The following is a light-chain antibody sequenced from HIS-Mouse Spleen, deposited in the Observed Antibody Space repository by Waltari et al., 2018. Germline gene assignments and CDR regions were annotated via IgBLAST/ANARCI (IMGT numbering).Light chain of an antibody. J-gene: IGLJ3*02. CDR3: QSADSSGTGWV. V-gene: IGLV3-25*03. Sequence: SYVLTQPPSVSVAPGQTARITCGGNNIGRKRVHWYQQKPGQAPVLVIYKDSERPSGIPERFSGSSSGTTVTLTISGVQAEDEADYYCQSADSSGTGWVFGGGTKLTVL. CDR2: KDS. CDR1: NIGRKR.